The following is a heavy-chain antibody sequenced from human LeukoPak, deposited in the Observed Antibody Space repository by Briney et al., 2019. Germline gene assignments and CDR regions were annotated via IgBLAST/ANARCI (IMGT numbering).Heavy chain of an antibody. V-gene: IGHV3-30-3*01. D-gene: IGHD6-19*01. CDR3: AREIAVAANVFDY. CDR2: ISYDGSNK. J-gene: IGHJ4*02. Sequence: PGRSLRLSCAASGFTFSSYAMHWVRQAPGKGLEWVAVISYDGSNKYYADSVKGRFTISRDNSKNTLYLQINSLRADDTAVYYCAREIAVAANVFDYWGQGTLVTVSS. CDR1: GFTFSSYA.